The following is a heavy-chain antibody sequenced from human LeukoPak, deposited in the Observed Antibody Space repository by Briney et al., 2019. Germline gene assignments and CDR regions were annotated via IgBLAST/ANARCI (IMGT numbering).Heavy chain of an antibody. CDR3: ARDRSPTYYYGSGSYPFSGFDP. J-gene: IGHJ5*02. CDR1: GGSISSYY. V-gene: IGHV4-4*07. Sequence: SETLSLTCTVSGGSISSYYWSWIRQPAGKGLEWIGRIYTSRSTNYNPSLKSRVTMSVDTSKNQFSLKLSSVTAADTAVYYCARDRSPTYYYGSGSYPFSGFDPWGQGTLVTVSS. D-gene: IGHD3-10*01. CDR2: IYTSRST.